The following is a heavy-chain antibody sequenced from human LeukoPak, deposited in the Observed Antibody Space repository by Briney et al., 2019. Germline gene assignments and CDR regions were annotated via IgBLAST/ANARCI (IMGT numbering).Heavy chain of an antibody. D-gene: IGHD2-21*02. CDR3: ARGSDSDY. CDR1: GFTFSTYT. V-gene: IGHV3-21*01. Sequence: GGSLRLSCATSGFTFSTYTMNWVRQAPGRGLEWVFCIGSTSGYIYYADSVAGRFTISRDNAKNSLYLQMNSLRAEDTAVYYCARGSDSDYWGQGTLVTVSS. J-gene: IGHJ4*02. CDR2: IGSTSGYI.